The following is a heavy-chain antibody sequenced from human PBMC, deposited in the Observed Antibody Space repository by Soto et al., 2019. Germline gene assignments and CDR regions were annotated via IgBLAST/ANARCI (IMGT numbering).Heavy chain of an antibody. CDR2: ISYDGSNK. CDR3: AKGDHQLLRLYFDY. Sequence: QVQLVESGGGVVQPGRSLRLSCAASGFTFSSYGMHWVRQAQGKGLEWVAVISYDGSNKYYADSVKGRFTISRDNSKNTLYLQMNSLRAEDTAVYYCAKGDHQLLRLYFDYWGQGTLVTVSS. D-gene: IGHD2-2*01. V-gene: IGHV3-30*18. J-gene: IGHJ4*02. CDR1: GFTFSSYG.